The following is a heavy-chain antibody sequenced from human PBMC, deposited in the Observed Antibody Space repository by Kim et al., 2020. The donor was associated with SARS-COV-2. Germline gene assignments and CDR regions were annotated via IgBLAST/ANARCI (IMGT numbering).Heavy chain of an antibody. Sequence: ASVKVSCKTSGYTFTHYSIHWVRQAPGQGLEWMGFINPNDGSTSSPHKFQGRVTMTRDTSTDTVYMEMFGLRSADTAIYFCAKDRSRSMYYRCGPDVWGQGTTVSVSS. CDR2: INPNDGST. CDR1: GYTFTHYS. D-gene: IGHD3-16*02. CDR3: AKDRSRSMYYRCGPDV. J-gene: IGHJ6*02. V-gene: IGHV1-46*01.